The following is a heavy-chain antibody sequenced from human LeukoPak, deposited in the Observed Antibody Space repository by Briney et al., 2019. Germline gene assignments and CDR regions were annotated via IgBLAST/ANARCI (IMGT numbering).Heavy chain of an antibody. Sequence: GGSLRLSCAASGFTSSSYAMHWVRQAPGKGLEWVAVMSYDGSYKYYADSVKGRFTISRDNSKNTLYLQMNSLRGEDTAVYYCARKFITIFGVVMDFDYWGQGTLVTVSS. CDR2: MSYDGSYK. CDR1: GFTSSSYA. J-gene: IGHJ4*02. D-gene: IGHD3-3*01. V-gene: IGHV3-30*04. CDR3: ARKFITIFGVVMDFDY.